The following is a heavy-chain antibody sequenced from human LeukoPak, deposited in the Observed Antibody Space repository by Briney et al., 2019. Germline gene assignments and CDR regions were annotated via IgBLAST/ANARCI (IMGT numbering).Heavy chain of an antibody. CDR1: GFTFSSYS. CDR3: ARDHHSSSWYRWFDP. D-gene: IGHD6-13*01. J-gene: IGHJ5*02. V-gene: IGHV3-48*01. CDR2: ISSSSSTI. Sequence: PGGSLRLSCAASGFTFSSYSMNWVRQAPGKGLEWVSYISSSSSTIYYADSVKGRFTISRDNAKNSLYLQMNSLRAEDTAVYYCARDHHSSSWYRWFDPWGQGTLVTVSS.